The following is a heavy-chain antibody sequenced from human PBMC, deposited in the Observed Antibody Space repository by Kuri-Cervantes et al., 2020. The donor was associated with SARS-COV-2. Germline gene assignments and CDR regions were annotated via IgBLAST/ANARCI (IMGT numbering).Heavy chain of an antibody. Sequence: SVKVSCKASGGTFSSYAISWVRQAPGQGLEWMGGIIPIFGTANYAQKFQGRVTITADESTSTAYMELSSLRSEDTAVYYCARGSELEPSYYYYYYMDVWGKGTTVTVSS. J-gene: IGHJ6*03. CDR2: IIPIFGTA. CDR3: ARGSELEPSYYYYYYMDV. D-gene: IGHD1-1*01. V-gene: IGHV1-69*13. CDR1: GGTFSSYA.